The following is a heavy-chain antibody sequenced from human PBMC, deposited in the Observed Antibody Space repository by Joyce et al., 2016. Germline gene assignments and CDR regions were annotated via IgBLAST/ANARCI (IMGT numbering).Heavy chain of an antibody. V-gene: IGHV4-4*02. CDR1: GGSISSSNW. J-gene: IGHJ4*02. CDR2: IYHSGTT. CDR3: ARDEVFRAGTTRAPLVY. Sequence: QVQLQESGPGQVNPSGTMSLTCAVSGGSISSSNWWSWVRQSPGKGLEWIGEIYHSGTTKYNPSLKSRVTISVDKSENQFSVKLTSVTAADTAVYYCARDEVFRAGTTRAPLVYWGQGTLVTVS. D-gene: IGHD1-26*01.